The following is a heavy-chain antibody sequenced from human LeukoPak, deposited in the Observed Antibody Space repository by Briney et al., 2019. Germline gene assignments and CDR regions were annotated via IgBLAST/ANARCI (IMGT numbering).Heavy chain of an antibody. CDR2: ISYDGSNK. J-gene: IGHJ4*02. D-gene: IGHD6-19*01. Sequence: GRSLRLSGAPSAFTLSSYAMSWVPQAPGKGLEWVAVISYDGSNKYYADSVKGRFTISRDNSKNTLYLQTNSLRAEDTAVYYCARDPTVSIAVAGYFDYWGQGTLVTVSS. CDR1: AFTLSSYA. CDR3: ARDPTVSIAVAGYFDY. V-gene: IGHV3-30*04.